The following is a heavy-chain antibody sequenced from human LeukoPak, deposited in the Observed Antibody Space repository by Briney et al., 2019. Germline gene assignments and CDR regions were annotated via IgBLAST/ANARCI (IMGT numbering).Heavy chain of an antibody. D-gene: IGHD5-18*01. CDR2: ISSNGFST. J-gene: IGHJ4*02. CDR1: GFTFSSYA. CDR3: AKDRGGYNYGLGYFDY. Sequence: PGGSLRLSCSASGFTFSSYAMHWVRQAPGKGLEYVSTISSNGFSTYYADSVKGRFTISRDNSKNTLYLQMSGLRAEDTAVYYCAKDRGGYNYGLGYFDYWGQGTLVTVSS. V-gene: IGHV3-64D*06.